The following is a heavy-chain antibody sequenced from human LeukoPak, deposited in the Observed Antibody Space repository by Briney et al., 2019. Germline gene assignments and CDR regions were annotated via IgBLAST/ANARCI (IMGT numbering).Heavy chain of an antibody. J-gene: IGHJ4*02. CDR1: GGTFSSYA. CDR3: ARARDGYTSYCFDH. CDR2: IIPILGIS. D-gene: IGHD5-24*01. Sequence: GASVKVSCKSSGGTFSSYAISWVRQAPGQGLEWMGRIIPILGISSYAQKFQGRVTITADKSTAYMELSGLKSDDSAVYYCARARDGYTSYCFDHWGQGMLVTVSS. V-gene: IGHV1-69*04.